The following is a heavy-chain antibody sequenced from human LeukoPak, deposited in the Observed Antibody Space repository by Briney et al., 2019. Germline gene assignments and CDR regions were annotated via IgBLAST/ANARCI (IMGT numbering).Heavy chain of an antibody. CDR2: INHSGST. J-gene: IGHJ3*02. D-gene: IGHD1-14*01. CDR3: ARAYGRHDAFDI. Sequence: SETLSLTCAVYGGSFSGYYWSWIRQPPGKRLEWIGEINHSGSTNYNPSLKSRVTISVDTSKNQVSLKLSSVTAADTAVYYCARAYGRHDAFDIWGQGTMVTVSS. CDR1: GGSFSGYY. V-gene: IGHV4-34*01.